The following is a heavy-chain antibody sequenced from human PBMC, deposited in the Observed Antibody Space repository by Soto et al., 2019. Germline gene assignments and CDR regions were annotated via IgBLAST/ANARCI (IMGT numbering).Heavy chain of an antibody. CDR3: AGDQRDYDFWSSYLIGGQRGYYYDGMDV. CDR1: GGTFSSYA. Sequence: QVQLVQSGAEVKKPGSSVKVSCKASGGTFSSYAISWVRQAPGQGLEWMGGIIPIFGTANYAQKFQGRVTITADESMSAAYLELSRLRSEYTAVDYGAGDQRDYDFWSSYLIGGQRGYYYDGMDVWGQGSTVTVSS. V-gene: IGHV1-69*01. D-gene: IGHD3-3*01. J-gene: IGHJ6*02. CDR2: IIPIFGTA.